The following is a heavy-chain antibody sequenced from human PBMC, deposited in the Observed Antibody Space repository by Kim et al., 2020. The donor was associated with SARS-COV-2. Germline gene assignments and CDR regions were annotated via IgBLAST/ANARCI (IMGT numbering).Heavy chain of an antibody. V-gene: IGHV3-7*01. CDR2: YGRKI. J-gene: IGHJ5*02. CDR3: ARAGAS. D-gene: IGHD3-10*01. Sequence: YGRKISYADSVRGRFTISRDNAESSLYLQMNSLRAEDTAMYYCARAGASWGQGTLVTVSS.